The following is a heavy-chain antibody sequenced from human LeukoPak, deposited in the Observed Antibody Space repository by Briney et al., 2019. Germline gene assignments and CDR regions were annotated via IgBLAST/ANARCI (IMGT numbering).Heavy chain of an antibody. CDR1: GGSFSGYY. CDR2: INHSGST. V-gene: IGHV4-34*01. CDR3: ARAVAGNDF. J-gene: IGHJ4*02. Sequence: PSETLSLTCAVYGGSFSGYYWSWIRQPPGKGLEWIGEINHSGSTNYNPSLRSRVTISVDTSKNQFSLKLSSVTAADTAVYYCARAVAGNDFWGQGTLVTVSS. D-gene: IGHD6-19*01.